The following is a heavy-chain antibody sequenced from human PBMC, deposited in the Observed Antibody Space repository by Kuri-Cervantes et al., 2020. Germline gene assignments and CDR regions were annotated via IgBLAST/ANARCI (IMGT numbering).Heavy chain of an antibody. CDR2: IYYSGST. D-gene: IGHD7-27*01. Sequence: SETLSLTCTVSGGSISSSSYYWGWIRQPPGKGLEWIGSIYYSGSTYYNPSLKSRVTISVDTSKNQFSLKLSSVTAADTAVYYCAKKGLWGYYYYYGLDVWGQGTTVTVSS. J-gene: IGHJ6*02. CDR1: GGSISSSSYY. V-gene: IGHV4-39*01. CDR3: AKKGLWGYYYYYGLDV.